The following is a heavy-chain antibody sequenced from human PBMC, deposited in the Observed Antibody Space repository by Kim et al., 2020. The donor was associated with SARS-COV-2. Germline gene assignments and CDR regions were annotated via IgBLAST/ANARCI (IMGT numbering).Heavy chain of an antibody. CDR3: ARDTVRGRRNWFDP. J-gene: IGHJ5*02. CDR2: ISSSSSNI. Sequence: GGSLRLSCAASGFTFSSYSMNWVRQAPGKGLEWVSSISSSSSNIYYADSVKGRFTISRDNAKNSLYLQMNSLRAEDTAVYYCARDTVRGRRNWFDPWGQGTLVAVSS. CDR1: GFTFSSYS. V-gene: IGHV3-21*01. D-gene: IGHD3-10*01.